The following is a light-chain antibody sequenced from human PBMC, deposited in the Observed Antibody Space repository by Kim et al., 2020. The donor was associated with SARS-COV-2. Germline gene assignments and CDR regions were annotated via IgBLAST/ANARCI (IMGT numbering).Light chain of an antibody. CDR1: KLGDKY. J-gene: IGLJ2*01. CDR2: QDS. CDR3: QAWDSSVV. V-gene: IGLV3-1*01. Sequence: VSVSPGQTASITCSGDKLGDKYACWYQQKPGQSPVLVIYQDSKRPSGIPERFSGSTSGNTATLTISGTQAMDEADYYCQAWDSSVVFGGGTPLPVL.